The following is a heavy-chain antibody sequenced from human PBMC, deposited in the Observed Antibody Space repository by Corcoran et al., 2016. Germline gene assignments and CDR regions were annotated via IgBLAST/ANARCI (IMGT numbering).Heavy chain of an antibody. CDR1: GFSLSTSGMR. CDR3: AVRGESKWLGRDFDY. D-gene: IGHD3-16*01. CDR2: IDWDDDK. V-gene: IGHV2-70*04. Sequence: QVTLKESGPALVKPTQTLTLTCTFAGFSLSTSGMRVSWIRQPPGKALEWLARIDWDDDKFYSTSLKTRLTISKDTSKNQVVLTMTNMDPVDTATYYCAVRGESKWLGRDFDYWGQGTLVTVSS. J-gene: IGHJ4*02.